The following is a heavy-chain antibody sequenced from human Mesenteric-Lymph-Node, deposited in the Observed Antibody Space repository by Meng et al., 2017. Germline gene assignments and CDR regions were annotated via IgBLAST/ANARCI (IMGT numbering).Heavy chain of an antibody. V-gene: IGHV3-64*01. CDR1: GFTFSSYA. CDR3: ARDKVMVRGVSPFQPVYYYGMDV. D-gene: IGHD3-10*01. Sequence: GESLKISCAASGFTFSSYAMHWVRQAPGKGLEYVSAISSNGGSTYYANSVKGRFTISRDNSKNTLYLQMGSLRAEDMAVYYCARDKVMVRGVSPFQPVYYYGMDVWGQGTTVTVSS. J-gene: IGHJ6*02. CDR2: ISSNGGST.